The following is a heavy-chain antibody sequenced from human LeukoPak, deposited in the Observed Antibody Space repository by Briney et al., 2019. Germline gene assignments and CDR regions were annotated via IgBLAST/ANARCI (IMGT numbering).Heavy chain of an antibody. CDR1: GFTFSSYS. CDR3: ASQLGDASDI. V-gene: IGHV3-48*01. J-gene: IGHJ3*02. D-gene: IGHD6-13*01. CDR2: IGSSSSTI. Sequence: GGSLRLSCAASGFTFSSYSMNWVRPAPGKGLEWVSYIGSSSSTIYYADSVKGRFTISRDNGKNSLYLQMNSLRAEHTAVYYCASQLGDASDIWGQGTMVTVSS.